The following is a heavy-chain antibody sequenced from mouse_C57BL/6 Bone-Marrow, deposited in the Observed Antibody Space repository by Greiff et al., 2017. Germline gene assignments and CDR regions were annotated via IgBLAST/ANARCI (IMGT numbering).Heavy chain of an antibody. D-gene: IGHD2-5*01. J-gene: IGHJ3*01. Sequence: VLLQQSGAELVRPGASVKLSCTASGFNIKDDYMHWVKQRPEQGLEWIGWIDPEPGDTEYASNFQGKATITADTSSNTAYLQLSSLTSEDTAVEYCTTGVSNPAWFADWGQGTLVTVSA. CDR2: IDPEPGDT. CDR1: GFNIKDDY. V-gene: IGHV14-4*01. CDR3: TTGVSNPAWFAD.